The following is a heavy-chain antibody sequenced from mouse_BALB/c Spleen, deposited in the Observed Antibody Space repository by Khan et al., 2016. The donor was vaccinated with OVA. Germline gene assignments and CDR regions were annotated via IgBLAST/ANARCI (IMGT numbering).Heavy chain of an antibody. CDR1: GFSITSDYA. Sequence: EVKLLESGPGLVKPSQSLTLSCTASGFSITSDYAWYLIRQPPGNKLEWMGYISYSGNTNYNPTLKSRISITRDTTKNPFFLQLKSVTTEDTATDYCARSIMANWGQGTTLTVSA. J-gene: IGHJ2*01. V-gene: IGHV3-2*02. CDR3: ARSIMAN. CDR2: ISYSGNT.